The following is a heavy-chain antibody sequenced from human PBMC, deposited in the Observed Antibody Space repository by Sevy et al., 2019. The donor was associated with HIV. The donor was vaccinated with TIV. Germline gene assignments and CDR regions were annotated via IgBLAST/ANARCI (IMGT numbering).Heavy chain of an antibody. CDR1: GFTFSSYA. J-gene: IGHJ6*02. V-gene: IGHV3-30-3*01. CDR2: ISYDGSNK. CDR3: ARDLERKDYYDSSGPSVNYYYGMDV. Sequence: GGSLRLSCAASGFTFSSYAMHWVRQAPGKGLEWVAVISYDGSNKYYADSVKGRFTISRDNSKNTLYLQMNNLRAEDTAVYYCARDLERKDYYDSSGPSVNYYYGMDVWGQGTTVTVSS. D-gene: IGHD3-22*01.